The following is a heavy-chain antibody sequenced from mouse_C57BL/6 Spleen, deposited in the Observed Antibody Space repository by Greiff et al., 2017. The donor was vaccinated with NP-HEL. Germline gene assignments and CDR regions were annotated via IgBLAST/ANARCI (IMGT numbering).Heavy chain of an antibody. J-gene: IGHJ1*03. Sequence: EVHLVESGTVLARPGASVKMSCKTSGYTFTSYWMHWVKQRPGQGLEWIGAIYPGNSDTSYNQKFKGKAKLTAVTSASTAYMELSSLTNEDSAVYYCTREAPYDGSSYRYFDVWGTGTTVTVSS. CDR1: GYTFTSYW. CDR3: TREAPYDGSSYRYFDV. CDR2: IYPGNSDT. D-gene: IGHD1-1*01. V-gene: IGHV1-5*01.